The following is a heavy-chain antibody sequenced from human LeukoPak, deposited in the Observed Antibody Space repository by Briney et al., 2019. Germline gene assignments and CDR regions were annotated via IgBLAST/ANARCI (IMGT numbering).Heavy chain of an antibody. CDR1: GGSISSYY. V-gene: IGHV4-59*01. CDR2: IYYSGST. Sequence: SETLSLTCTVSGGSISSYYWSWIRQPPGKGLVWIGYIYYSGSTNYNPSLKSRVTISVDTSKNQFSLKLSSVTAADTAVYYCARVKPGATFDYWGQGTLVTVSS. CDR3: ARVKPGATFDY. J-gene: IGHJ4*02. D-gene: IGHD1-26*01.